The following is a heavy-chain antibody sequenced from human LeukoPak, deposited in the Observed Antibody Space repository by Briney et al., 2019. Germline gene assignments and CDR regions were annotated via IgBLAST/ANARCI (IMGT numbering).Heavy chain of an antibody. V-gene: IGHV4-31*03. CDR3: ARGGSSWQNDY. D-gene: IGHD6-13*01. J-gene: IGHJ4*02. CDR2: IYYSGST. Sequence: SQTLSLTCTVSGGSISSGGYYWSWIRQHPGKGLEWIGYIYYSGSTYYNPSLKSRVTISVDRSKNQFSLKLSSVTAADTAVYYCARGGSSWQNDYWGQGTLVTVSS. CDR1: GGSISSGGYY.